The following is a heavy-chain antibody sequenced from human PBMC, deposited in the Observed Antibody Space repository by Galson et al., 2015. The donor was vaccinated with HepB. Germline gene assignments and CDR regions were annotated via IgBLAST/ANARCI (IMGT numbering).Heavy chain of an antibody. CDR3: ARGSALVNFDY. J-gene: IGHJ4*02. V-gene: IGHV3-33*08. CDR1: GFTFSSYG. D-gene: IGHD4-23*01. Sequence: SLRLSCAASGFTFSSYGMHWVRQAPGKGLEWVAVIWYDGSNKYYADSVKGRFTISRDNSKNTLYLQMNSLRAEDTAVYYCARGSALVNFDYWGQGTLVTVSS. CDR2: IWYDGSNK.